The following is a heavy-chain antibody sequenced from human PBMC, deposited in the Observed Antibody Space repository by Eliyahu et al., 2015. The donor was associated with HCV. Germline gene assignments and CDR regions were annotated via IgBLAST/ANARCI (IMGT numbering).Heavy chain of an antibody. V-gene: IGHV4-39*01. D-gene: IGHD3-22*01. CDR3: ARRDNYDTGYYFDY. CDR2: IYHSGGT. J-gene: IGHJ4*02. Sequence: QLQLQESGPGVVKPSETLSLTCTVSGGSISFYTYYWGWIRQPPGKGLEWIGTIYHSGGTYYNPSLKSRVAISVDTSKKQFSLKFSSVTAADTAAYYCARRDNYDTGYYFDYWGQGTLVTVSS. CDR1: GGSISFYTYY.